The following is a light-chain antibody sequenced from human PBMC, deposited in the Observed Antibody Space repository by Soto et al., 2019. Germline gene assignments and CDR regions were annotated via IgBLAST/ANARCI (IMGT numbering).Light chain of an antibody. V-gene: IGLV1-44*01. Sequence: QSVLTQPPSASGTPGQRVTISCSGSSSNIGSNPVDWYQQFPGTAPKVLIYSNNQRPSGVSDRFSGSKSGTAASLAIGGLQSEDEADYYCAAWDDSLNGVVFGGGTKLIVL. CDR2: SNN. CDR1: SSNIGSNP. CDR3: AAWDDSLNGVV. J-gene: IGLJ2*01.